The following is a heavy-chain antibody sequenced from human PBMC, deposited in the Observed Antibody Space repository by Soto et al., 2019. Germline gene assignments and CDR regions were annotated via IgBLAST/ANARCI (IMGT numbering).Heavy chain of an antibody. CDR2: IYSGGST. D-gene: IGHD2-15*01. J-gene: IGHJ4*02. CDR3: AREPHTKNCSGGSCYFFN. Sequence: GGSLRLSCAASGFTVSSNYMSWVRQAPGKGLEWVSVIYSGGSTYYADSVKGRFTISRDNSKNTLYLQMNSLRAEDTAVYYCAREPHTKNCSGGSCYFFNWGQGTLVTVSS. CDR1: GFTVSSNY. V-gene: IGHV3-66*01.